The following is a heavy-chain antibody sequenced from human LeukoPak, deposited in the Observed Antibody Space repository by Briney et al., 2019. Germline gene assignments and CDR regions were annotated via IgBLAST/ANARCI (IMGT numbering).Heavy chain of an antibody. D-gene: IGHD6-25*01. V-gene: IGHV3-21*01. CDR3: ARDGSGFYYYYYMDV. Sequence: GGSPRLSCAASTFTFSDFSMNWVCQAPGKGLEWVASISTHSTYTFYADSVKGRFTISRDNRKNILYLQMSSLGVDDTAVYYCARDGSGFYYYYYMDVWGKGTTVTVSS. CDR2: ISTHSTYT. CDR1: TFTFSDFS. J-gene: IGHJ6*03.